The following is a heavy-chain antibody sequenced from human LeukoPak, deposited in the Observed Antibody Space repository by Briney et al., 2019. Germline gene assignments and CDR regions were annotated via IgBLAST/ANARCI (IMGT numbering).Heavy chain of an antibody. CDR2: IKQDGSEK. J-gene: IGHJ4*02. CDR3: ATYYYDSSGYYAEKNYYFDY. Sequence: PGGSLRLSCAASGFTFSSYWMSWVRQAPGKGLEWVANIKQDGSEKYYADSVKGRFTISRDNAKNSLYLQMNSLRAEDTAVYYCATYYYDSSGYYAEKNYYFDYWGQGTLVTVSS. D-gene: IGHD3-22*01. V-gene: IGHV3-7*01. CDR1: GFTFSSYW.